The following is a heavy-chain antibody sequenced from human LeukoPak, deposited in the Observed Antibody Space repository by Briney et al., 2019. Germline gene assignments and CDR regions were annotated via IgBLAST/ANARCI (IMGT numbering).Heavy chain of an antibody. CDR1: GFTFSSYG. V-gene: IGHV3-30*18. CDR3: AKDRLNKHRPPY. Sequence: PGGSLRLSCAASGFTFSSYGMHWVRQAPGKGLEWVAVISYDGSNKYYADSVKGRFTISRDNSKNTLYLQMNSLRAEDAAVYYCAKDRLNKHRPPYWGQGTLVTVSS. J-gene: IGHJ4*02. D-gene: IGHD5-12*01. CDR2: ISYDGSNK.